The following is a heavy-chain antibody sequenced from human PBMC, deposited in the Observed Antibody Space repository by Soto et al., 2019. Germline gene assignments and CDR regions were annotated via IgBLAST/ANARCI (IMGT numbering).Heavy chain of an antibody. D-gene: IGHD3-10*01. Sequence: QVQLVQSGAEVKKPGASVKVSCKASGYTFTSYYMHWVRQAPGQGLEWMGIINPSGGSTSYAQKFQGRVTMTRDTSTSTVYMELGSLRSEDTAVYYCAREWVVPTPRRTLWFGELGMDVWGQGTTVTVSS. J-gene: IGHJ6*02. CDR1: GYTFTSYY. V-gene: IGHV1-46*01. CDR2: INPSGGST. CDR3: AREWVVPTPRRTLWFGELGMDV.